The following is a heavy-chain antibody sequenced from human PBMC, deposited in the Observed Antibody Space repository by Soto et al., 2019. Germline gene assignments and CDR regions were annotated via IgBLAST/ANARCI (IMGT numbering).Heavy chain of an antibody. D-gene: IGHD1-26*01. Sequence: SETLSLTCAVYGGSFSTYYWSWIRQPPGKGLEWIGEINHSGSTNYNPPLKSRVTISVDTSKNQFSLKLSSVTAADTAVYYCASAKGWAGDYYYGMDVWGQGTTVTVSS. CDR2: INHSGST. J-gene: IGHJ6*02. CDR3: ASAKGWAGDYYYGMDV. V-gene: IGHV4-34*01. CDR1: GGSFSTYY.